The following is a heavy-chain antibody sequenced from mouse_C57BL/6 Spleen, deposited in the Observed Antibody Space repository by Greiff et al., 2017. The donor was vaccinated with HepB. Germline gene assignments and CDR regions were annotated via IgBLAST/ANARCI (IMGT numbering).Heavy chain of an antibody. CDR2: ISSGSSTI. D-gene: IGHD1-1*01. V-gene: IGHV5-17*01. CDR1: GFTFSDYG. CDR3: ARRGTTVVARDAMDY. Sequence: EVQLVESGGGLVKPGGSLKLSCAASGFTFSDYGMHWVRQAPEKGLEWVAYISSGSSTIYYADTVKGRITISRDNAKNTLFLQMTSLRSEDTAMYYCARRGTTVVARDAMDYWGQGTSVTVSS. J-gene: IGHJ4*01.